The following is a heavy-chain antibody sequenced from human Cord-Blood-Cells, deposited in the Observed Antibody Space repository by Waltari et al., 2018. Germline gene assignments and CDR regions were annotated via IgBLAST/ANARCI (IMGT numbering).Heavy chain of an antibody. CDR1: GYTFTSYG. Sequence: QVQLVQSGAEVKKPGASVKVSCKASGYTFTSYGISWVRQAPGQGLEWMGWISAYNGNTNYAQKLQGRGTMTIDTSTSTAYMELRSLRSDDTAVYYCARVNYDFWSGYYFDYWGQGTLVTVSS. D-gene: IGHD3-3*01. CDR3: ARVNYDFWSGYYFDY. J-gene: IGHJ4*02. CDR2: ISAYNGNT. V-gene: IGHV1-18*04.